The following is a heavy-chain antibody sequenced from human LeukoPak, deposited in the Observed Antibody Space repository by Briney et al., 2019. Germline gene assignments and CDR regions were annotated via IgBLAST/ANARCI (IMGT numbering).Heavy chain of an antibody. Sequence: GGSLRLSCAASGFTFSSDSMNWVRQAPGKGPEWVSYISSSYITYYADSVKGRFTISRDNAKNSLYLQMNSLRAEDTAVYYCATGNGHAFDIWGQGTMVTVSA. J-gene: IGHJ3*02. D-gene: IGHD3-10*01. CDR3: ATGNGHAFDI. V-gene: IGHV3-48*01. CDR2: ISSSYIT. CDR1: GFTFSSDS.